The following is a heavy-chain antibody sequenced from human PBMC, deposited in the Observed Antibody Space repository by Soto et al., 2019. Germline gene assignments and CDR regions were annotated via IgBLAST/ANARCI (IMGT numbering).Heavy chain of an antibody. CDR3: AISETRPPLF. Sequence: ETVSLTCXVPGGSLSSNDWWRWVRQPAGKGLECIGEVYHSGSTNYTTSIKSRNTILVDKPKNQFSLKLSSVTAAQTAVYSCAISETRPPLFWGQGTLVTVSS. V-gene: IGHV4-4*01. J-gene: IGHJ4*02. D-gene: IGHD6-6*01. CDR1: GGSLSSNDW. CDR2: VYHSGST.